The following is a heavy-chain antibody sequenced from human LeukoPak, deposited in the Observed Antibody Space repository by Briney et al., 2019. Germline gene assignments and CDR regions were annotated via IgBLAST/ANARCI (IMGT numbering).Heavy chain of an antibody. D-gene: IGHD6-25*01. Sequence: GGSLRLSCAASGFTFSSYEMNWVRQAPGKGLEWVSYISSSGSTIYYADSVKGRFTISRDNSKNTLYLQMNSLRAEDTAVYYCARDEAATKPRSYYYMDVWGKGTTVTVSS. CDR2: ISSSGSTI. J-gene: IGHJ6*03. V-gene: IGHV3-48*03. CDR1: GFTFSSYE. CDR3: ARDEAATKPRSYYYMDV.